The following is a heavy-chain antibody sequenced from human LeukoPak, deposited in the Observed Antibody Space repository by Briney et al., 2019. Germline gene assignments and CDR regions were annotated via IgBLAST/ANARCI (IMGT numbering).Heavy chain of an antibody. V-gene: IGHV5-51*01. CDR2: IYPGDSDT. J-gene: IGHJ4*02. CDR3: ARRSYYDFWSGLDY. D-gene: IGHD3-3*01. CDR1: GYSFSNYW. Sequence: GESLKISCKGSGYSFSNYWIGWVRQMPGKGLEWMGIIYPGDSDTRYSPSFQGQVTTSADKSISTAYLEWSSLKASDTAMYYCARRSYYDFWSGLDYWGQGTLVTVSS.